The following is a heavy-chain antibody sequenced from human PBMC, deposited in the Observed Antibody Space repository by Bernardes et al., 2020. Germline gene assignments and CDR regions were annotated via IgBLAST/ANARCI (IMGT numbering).Heavy chain of an antibody. V-gene: IGHV3-9*01. CDR2: ISWNSGYV. CDR1: GFSFDGYV. D-gene: IGHD1-26*01. Sequence: GGSLRLSCAASGFSFDGYVIHWVRQDPGKGLEWVSRISWNSGYVVYADSVKGRFTVSRENAKNSLYLQMNSLRVEDTALYYCARGVGYYMDVWGKGTTVTVSS. J-gene: IGHJ6*03. CDR3: ARGVGYYMDV.